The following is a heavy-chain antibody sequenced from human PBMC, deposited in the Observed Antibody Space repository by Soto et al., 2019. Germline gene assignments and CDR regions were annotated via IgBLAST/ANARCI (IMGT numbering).Heavy chain of an antibody. CDR2: IYPGGSDT. V-gene: IGHV5-51*01. D-gene: IGHD6-13*01. Sequence: PGESLKISCKGSGYSFTSYWIGWVRQMPGKGLEWMGIIYPGGSDTRYSPSFQGQVTISADKSISTAYLPWSSLKASDTAMYYCVRHGAAGACTYYYYGMDVWRKGTTVTVSS. CDR3: VRHGAAGACTYYYYGMDV. CDR1: GYSFTSYW. J-gene: IGHJ6*04.